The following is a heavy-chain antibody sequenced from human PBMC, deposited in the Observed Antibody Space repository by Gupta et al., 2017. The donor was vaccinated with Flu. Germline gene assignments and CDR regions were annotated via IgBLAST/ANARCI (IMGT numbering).Heavy chain of an antibody. J-gene: IGHJ6*02. Sequence: QVQLVQSGAEVKKPGSSVKVSCKASGGTFSSNAINWVRQAPGQGLEWMGGIIPKFDTPNYAQKFQGRVTITADKSTTTVYMELSSLRSDDTAVYYCARDYDGSGTYYYYYSGMDVWGQVTTVNVS. V-gene: IGHV1-69*06. CDR2: IIPKFDTP. CDR3: ARDYDGSGTYYYYYSGMDV. CDR1: GGTFSSNA. D-gene: IGHD3-22*01.